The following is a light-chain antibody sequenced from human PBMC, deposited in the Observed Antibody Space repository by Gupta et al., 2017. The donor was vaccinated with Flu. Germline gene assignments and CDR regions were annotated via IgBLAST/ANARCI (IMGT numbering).Light chain of an antibody. V-gene: IGLV3-1*01. Sequence: SYELTPPPSVSVSPGQTASITCSGDKLGDKYACWYQQKPGQSPVLVIYKDSKRPSGTPGRFSGSNSGTTATLTIGGTQARDEDDYYCQAWDSSTVVFGGGTKLTVL. CDR3: QAWDSSTVV. CDR1: KLGDKY. J-gene: IGLJ2*01. CDR2: KDS.